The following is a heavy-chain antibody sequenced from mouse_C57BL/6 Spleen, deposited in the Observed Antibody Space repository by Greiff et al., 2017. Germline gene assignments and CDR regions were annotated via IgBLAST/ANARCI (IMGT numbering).Heavy chain of an antibody. CDR1: GYTFTSYG. Sequence: QVQLQQSGAELARPGASVKLSCKASGYTFTSYGISWVKQRTGQGLEWIGEIYPRSGNTYYNEKFKGKATLTADKSSSTAYMVLRSLTSEDAAVYFCARSVEGDYWGQGTTLTVSS. CDR3: ARSVEGDY. J-gene: IGHJ2*01. CDR2: IYPRSGNT. D-gene: IGHD1-1*02. V-gene: IGHV1-81*01.